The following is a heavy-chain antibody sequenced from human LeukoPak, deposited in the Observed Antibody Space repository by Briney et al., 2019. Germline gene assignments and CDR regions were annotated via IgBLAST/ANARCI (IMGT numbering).Heavy chain of an antibody. D-gene: IGHD6-6*01. Sequence: GESLKISCKGSGYSFTNYWIGWVRQMPGKGLEWMGIIYPGDSDTRYSPSFQGLVIISADKSISTTYLQWSSLKASDTAMYYCARRYSSSSIDYWGLGTLVTVSS. V-gene: IGHV5-51*01. CDR2: IYPGDSDT. CDR1: GYSFTNYW. CDR3: ARRYSSSSIDY. J-gene: IGHJ4*02.